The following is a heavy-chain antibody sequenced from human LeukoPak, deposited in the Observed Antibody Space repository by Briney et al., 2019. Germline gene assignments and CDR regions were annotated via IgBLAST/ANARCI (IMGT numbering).Heavy chain of an antibody. V-gene: IGHV3-15*01. CDR3: TPLRTSLAYGMDV. J-gene: IGHJ6*02. CDR2: IKSKTDGGTT. D-gene: IGHD5/OR15-5a*01. Sequence: GGSLRLSCEASGFTFSTYGMHWVRQAPGKGLEWVGRIKSKTDGGTTDYAAPVKGRFTISRDDSKNTLYLQMNSLKTEDTAVYYCTPLRTSLAYGMDVWGQGTTVTVSS. CDR1: GFTFSTYG.